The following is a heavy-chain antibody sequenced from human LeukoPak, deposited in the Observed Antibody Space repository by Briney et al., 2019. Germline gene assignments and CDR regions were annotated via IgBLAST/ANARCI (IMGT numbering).Heavy chain of an antibody. D-gene: IGHD2-15*01. V-gene: IGHV4-31*03. CDR2: IYCGGSS. J-gene: IGHJ6*02. CDR3: ATKGAATPYYYYGMDV. Sequence: SETLSLTCTVSGGSISSGGHYWSWIRQHPGKGLEWIGYIYCGGSSYYNPSLKSRAVISIDTSKNQFSLKLSSLTAADTAVYYCATKGAATPYYYYGMDVWGQGTTVTVSS. CDR1: GGSISSGGHY.